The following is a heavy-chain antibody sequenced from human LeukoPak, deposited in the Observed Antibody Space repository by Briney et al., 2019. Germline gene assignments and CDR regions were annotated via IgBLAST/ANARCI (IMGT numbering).Heavy chain of an antibody. V-gene: IGHV1-69*01. CDR2: IIPIFGTA. CDR3: ATDGLGPFMAFDI. Sequence: SVKVSCKASGGTFSSYAISWVRQAPGQGLEWMGGIIPIFGTANYAQKFQGRVTITADESTSTAYMELSSLRSEDTAVYYCATDGLGPFMAFDIWGQGTMVTVSS. D-gene: IGHD6-19*01. J-gene: IGHJ3*02. CDR1: GGTFSSYA.